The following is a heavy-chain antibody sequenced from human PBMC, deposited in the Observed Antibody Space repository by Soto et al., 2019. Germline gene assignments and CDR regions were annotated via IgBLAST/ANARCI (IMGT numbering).Heavy chain of an antibody. D-gene: IGHD2-21*01. Sequence: QVHLVQSGAEVKKPGASVRVSCKASGYNFTDNRIHWLRQAPGQRLEWMGWIRPGSGTAQYSEKFLGRVTISRETSATTAHMDLSSLTSDDTAVYYCARGGIPIFEYWGQGTLVTVSS. CDR1: GYNFTDNR. J-gene: IGHJ4*01. CDR2: IRPGSGTA. V-gene: IGHV1-3*01. CDR3: ARGGIPIFEY.